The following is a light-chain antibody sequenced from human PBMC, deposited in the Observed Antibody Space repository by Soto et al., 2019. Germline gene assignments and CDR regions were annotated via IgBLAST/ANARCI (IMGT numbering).Light chain of an antibody. Sequence: QSVLTQPPSASGTPGQTIAISCSGGSSNIGSHTVNWYQQLPGTAPRLLIYSNTQRPSGVPDRFSGSKSGTSASQAITGLQSEDEGDYDCAAWDESLNGVVFGGGNKVTVL. J-gene: IGLJ2*01. CDR3: AAWDESLNGVV. V-gene: IGLV1-44*01. CDR2: SNT. CDR1: SSNIGSHT.